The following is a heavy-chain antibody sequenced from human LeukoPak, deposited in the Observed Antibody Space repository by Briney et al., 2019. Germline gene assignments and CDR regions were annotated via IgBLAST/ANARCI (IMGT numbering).Heavy chain of an antibody. D-gene: IGHD5-18*01. V-gene: IGHV3-48*01. Sequence: GGSLRLSCAASGFTFSSYSMNWVRQAPGKGLEWVSYISSSSSTIYYADSVKGRFTISRDNAKNSLYLQMNSLRAEDTAVYYCARDGSDIAMVTYNWFDPWGQGTLVTVSS. CDR2: ISSSSSTI. J-gene: IGHJ5*02. CDR3: ARDGSDIAMVTYNWFDP. CDR1: GFTFSSYS.